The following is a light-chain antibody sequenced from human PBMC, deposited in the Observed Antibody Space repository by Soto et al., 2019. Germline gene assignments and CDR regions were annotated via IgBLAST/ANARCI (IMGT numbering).Light chain of an antibody. CDR2: GAS. V-gene: IGKV3-20*01. CDR1: QSVSSSY. CDR3: QQYGSSLIT. J-gene: IGKJ5*01. Sequence: EIVLTQSPGTLSLSPGERATLSCRASQSVSSSYLAWYQQKPGQAPRLLIYGASSRATGIPDRFSGSGSGTDFTLTISRLEPEDFAPYYCQQYGSSLITFGQGTRLEIK.